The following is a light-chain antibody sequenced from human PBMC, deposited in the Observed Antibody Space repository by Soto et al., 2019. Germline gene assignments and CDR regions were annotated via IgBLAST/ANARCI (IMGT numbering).Light chain of an antibody. V-gene: IGKV3-20*01. CDR2: GAS. CDR3: QQYGAAPPRT. Sequence: EIVLTQSPGTLSLSPGERATLSCRATQSISNNYLAWYQQKPGQAPRLLIYGASSRATGIPDRFSGSGSGTDFTLSISRLEPEDFAVYYCQQYGAAPPRTFGQGNKVEIQ. CDR1: QSISNNY. J-gene: IGKJ1*01.